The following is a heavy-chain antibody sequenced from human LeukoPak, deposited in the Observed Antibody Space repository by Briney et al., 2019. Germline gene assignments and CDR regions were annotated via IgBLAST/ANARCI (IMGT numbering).Heavy chain of an antibody. CDR2: IKEDGSEK. J-gene: IGHJ6*02. CDR1: GFTFRNFW. V-gene: IGHV3-7*03. D-gene: IGHD3-16*01. Sequence: PGGSLRLSRAASGFTFRNFWMTWVRQAPGKGLEWVANIKEDGSEKYYIDSVKGRFTISRDNAKSSLFLQMNSLRVEDTAVYFCARGGGLDVWGQGATVTVSS. CDR3: ARGGGLDV.